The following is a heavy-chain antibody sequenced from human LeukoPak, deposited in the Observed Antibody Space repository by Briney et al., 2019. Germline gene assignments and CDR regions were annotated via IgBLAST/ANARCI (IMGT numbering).Heavy chain of an antibody. CDR1: GGSISSGTHY. D-gene: IGHD3-16*01. CDR3: ARHYGP. J-gene: IGHJ5*02. V-gene: IGHV4-31*11. Sequence: SETLSLTCAVSGGSISSGTHYWNWIRQHPGQGLEWIGHIYNTGSAYYNPSLMSRVSISIDTSENQFSLKLNSVTAADTAVYYCARHYGPWGQGTPVTVSS. CDR2: IYNTGSA.